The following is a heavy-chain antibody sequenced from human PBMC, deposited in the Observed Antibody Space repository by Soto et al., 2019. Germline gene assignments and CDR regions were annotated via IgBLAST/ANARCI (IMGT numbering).Heavy chain of an antibody. V-gene: IGHV4-59*08. CDR1: AGSISSYY. Sequence: QVQLQESGPGLVKPSETLSLTCTVSAGSISSYYWSWIRQPPGKGLEWVGYIYYSGSTNYNPSLKSRVTISLDTSKNQFSLKLSSVTAADTAVYYCARRYGSAFDIWGQGTMVTVSS. J-gene: IGHJ3*02. CDR2: IYYSGST. D-gene: IGHD1-26*01. CDR3: ARRYGSAFDI.